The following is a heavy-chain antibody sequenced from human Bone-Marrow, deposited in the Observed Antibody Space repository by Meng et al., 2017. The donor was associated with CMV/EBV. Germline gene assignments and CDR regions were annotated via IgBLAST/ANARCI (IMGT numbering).Heavy chain of an antibody. CDR1: GGSISSSSYY. J-gene: IGHJ6*02. D-gene: IGHD2-15*01. Sequence: SETLSLTCTVSGGSISSSSYYWGWIRQTPGKGLEWIGSVYYSIVTYYNPSLKSRVTISVDTSKNQFSLMLRSVTAADTAVYYCARERGYCSGGSCYSGIHYYGMDVWGQGTTVTFSS. CDR2: VYYSIVT. CDR3: ARERGYCSGGSCYSGIHYYGMDV. V-gene: IGHV4-39*07.